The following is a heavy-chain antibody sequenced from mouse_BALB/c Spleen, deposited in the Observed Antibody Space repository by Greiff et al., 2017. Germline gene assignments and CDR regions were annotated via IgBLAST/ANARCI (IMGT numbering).Heavy chain of an antibody. CDR1: GFTFSSFG. D-gene: IGHD2-14*01. CDR2: ISSGSSTI. Sequence: EVQRVESGGGLVQSGGSRKLSCAASGFTFSSFGMHWVRQAPEKGLEWVAYISSGSSTIYYADTVKGRFTISRDNPKNTLFLQMTSLRSEDTAMYYCARAYYRYDGAWFAYWGQGTLVTVSA. CDR3: ARAYYRYDGAWFAY. J-gene: IGHJ3*01. V-gene: IGHV5-17*02.